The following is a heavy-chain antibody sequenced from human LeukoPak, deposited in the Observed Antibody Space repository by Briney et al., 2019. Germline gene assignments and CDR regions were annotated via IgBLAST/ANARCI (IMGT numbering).Heavy chain of an antibody. Sequence: SETLSLTCTVSGGSITSYYWSWLRQPPGKGLEWIGYIHYSGSTSYNPSLKSRVTISVDTSKTQFSLKLSSVTAADTALYYCARVGVGTGYQWDFDYWGQGALVTVSS. J-gene: IGHJ4*02. CDR3: ARVGVGTGYQWDFDY. D-gene: IGHD3/OR15-3a*01. V-gene: IGHV4-59*01. CDR1: GGSITSYY. CDR2: IHYSGST.